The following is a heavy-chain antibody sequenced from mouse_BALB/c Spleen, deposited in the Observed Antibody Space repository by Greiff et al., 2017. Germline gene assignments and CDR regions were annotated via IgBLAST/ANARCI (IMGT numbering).Heavy chain of an antibody. CDR2: ISDGGSYT. Sequence: EVKLVESGGGLVKPGGSLKLSCAASGFTFSDYYMYWVRQTPEKRLEWVATISDGGSYTYYPDSVKGRFTISRDNAKNNLYLQMSSLKSEDTAMYYCARDLITTASWLAYWGQGTLVTVSA. CDR3: ARDLITTASWLAY. V-gene: IGHV5-4*02. CDR1: GFTFSDYY. D-gene: IGHD1-2*01. J-gene: IGHJ3*01.